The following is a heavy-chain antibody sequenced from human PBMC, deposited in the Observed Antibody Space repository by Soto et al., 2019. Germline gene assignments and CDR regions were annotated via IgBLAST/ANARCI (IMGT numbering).Heavy chain of an antibody. CDR3: ARGEAGEKG. CDR2: ISRSGRNT. Sequence: QVQLLESGGGLVKPGGSLRLSCAASGFTFSDHYMSWIRQAPGKGLEWISYISRSGRNTYYADSVKGRFTISRDNAKNSLFLQMISLRAEDTAFYYCARGEAGEKGWGQGTLVTVSS. D-gene: IGHD3-16*01. CDR1: GFTFSDHY. V-gene: IGHV3-11*01. J-gene: IGHJ4*02.